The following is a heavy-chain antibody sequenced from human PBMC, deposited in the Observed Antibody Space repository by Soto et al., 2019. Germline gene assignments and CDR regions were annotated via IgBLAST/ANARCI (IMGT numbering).Heavy chain of an antibody. Sequence: PGGSLRLSCAASGFTFRTYAVSWVRQAPGKGLEWVSVISGSTGKTYYADSVKGRFTISGDNSKNTLSLQMNSLRGEDTAVYFCAKNRGSGSPYYYNMEVWGQGTMVTVSS. J-gene: IGHJ6*02. D-gene: IGHD3-10*01. CDR1: GFTFRTYA. CDR3: AKNRGSGSPYYYNMEV. CDR2: ISGSTGKT. V-gene: IGHV3-23*01.